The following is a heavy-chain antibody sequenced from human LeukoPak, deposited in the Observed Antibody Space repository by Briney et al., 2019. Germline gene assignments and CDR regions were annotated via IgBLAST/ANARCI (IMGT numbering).Heavy chain of an antibody. Sequence: ASVKVSCKASGYTITGYYMHWLRQAPGQGLEWMGRINPNSGGTNYAQKFQGRVTMTRDTSISTAYMELSRLRSDDTAVYYCARSPGPVYFDWLPRVHYFDYWGQGTLVTVSS. V-gene: IGHV1-2*06. CDR3: ARSPGPVYFDWLPRVHYFDY. CDR2: INPNSGGT. J-gene: IGHJ4*02. D-gene: IGHD3-9*01. CDR1: GYTITGYY.